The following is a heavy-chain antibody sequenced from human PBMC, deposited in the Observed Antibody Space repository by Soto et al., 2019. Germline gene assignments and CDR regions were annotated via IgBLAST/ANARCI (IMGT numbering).Heavy chain of an antibody. J-gene: IGHJ6*02. V-gene: IGHV1-69*13. Sequence: SVKGSCKASGGTFSSYAISWVRQAPGQGLEWMGGIIPIFGTANYAQKFQGRVTITADESTSTAYMELSSLRSEDTAVYYCARAWVVDVDGLYGMXVWGQGTTVXVSS. D-gene: IGHD2-15*01. CDR2: IIPIFGTA. CDR1: GGTFSSYA. CDR3: ARAWVVDVDGLYGMXV.